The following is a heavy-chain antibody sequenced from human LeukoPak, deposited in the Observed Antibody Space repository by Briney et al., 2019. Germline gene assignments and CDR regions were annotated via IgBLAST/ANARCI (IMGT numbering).Heavy chain of an antibody. CDR1: GFTFRSYG. J-gene: IGHJ4*02. Sequence: PGRSLRLSCAASGFTFRSYGMHWVRQAPGKGLEWVAVIWYDGSDKYYADSVKGRFTISRDNSKNTLYLQMNSLRAEDTAVYYCAKDYGVMVRGVIINWGQGTLVTISS. CDR2: IWYDGSDK. D-gene: IGHD3-10*01. V-gene: IGHV3-33*06. CDR3: AKDYGVMVRGVIIN.